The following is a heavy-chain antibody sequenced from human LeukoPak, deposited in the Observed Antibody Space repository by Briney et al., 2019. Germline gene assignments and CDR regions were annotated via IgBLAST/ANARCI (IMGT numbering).Heavy chain of an antibody. Sequence: PSETLSLTCTVSGGSISGYHWSCLRQPPGKGLEWIGDIYYSGSTNYSPSLKSRVTISVDTTKNQFSLKLSSVTAADTAIYHCARGYSYYSYYFDYWGQGTLVTVSS. D-gene: IGHD5-18*01. V-gene: IGHV4-59*13. CDR1: GGSISGYH. CDR2: IYYSGST. CDR3: ARGYSYYSYYFDY. J-gene: IGHJ4*02.